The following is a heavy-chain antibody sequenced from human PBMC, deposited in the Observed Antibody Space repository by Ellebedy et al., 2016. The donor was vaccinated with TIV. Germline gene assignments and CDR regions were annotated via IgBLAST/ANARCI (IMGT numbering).Heavy chain of an antibody. Sequence: GESLKISCAASGFTFVSHAMTWVRQAPGTGLEWVSAINGRGGTTYYADSVKGRFTISRDNAKNTLYLQMNSLRLEDTGVYFCARAGSYRFDYWGQGSLVTVSS. V-gene: IGHV3-23*01. CDR3: ARAGSYRFDY. D-gene: IGHD1-26*01. CDR2: INGRGGTT. J-gene: IGHJ4*02. CDR1: GFTFVSHA.